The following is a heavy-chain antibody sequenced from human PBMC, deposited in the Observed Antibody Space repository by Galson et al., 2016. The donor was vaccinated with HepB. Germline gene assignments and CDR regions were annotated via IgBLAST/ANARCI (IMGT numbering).Heavy chain of an antibody. V-gene: IGHV3-49*03. CDR3: TRVDNDILTGYYFDY. D-gene: IGHD3-9*01. Sequence: SLRLSCAAFGFTFGDYAMSWFRQAPGKGLEWVGFIRSKAYGGTIEYAASVKGRFIISRDDSKSIAYLQMNSLKTEDTAVYYCTRVDNDILTGYYFDYWGQGTLVTVSS. CDR2: IRSKAYGGTI. CDR1: GFTFGDYA. J-gene: IGHJ4*02.